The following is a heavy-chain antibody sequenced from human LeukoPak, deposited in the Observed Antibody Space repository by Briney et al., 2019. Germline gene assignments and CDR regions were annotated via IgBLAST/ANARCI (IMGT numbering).Heavy chain of an antibody. J-gene: IGHJ3*02. CDR3: AKRLRDIVGARNAFDI. Sequence: GGSLRLSCAASGFTFSSYSMNWVRQAPGKGLEWVSYISSSSTIYYADSVKGRFTISRDNAKNTLYLQMSSLRAEDTAVYYCAKRLRDIVGARNAFDIWGQGTMVSVSS. CDR2: ISSSSTI. V-gene: IGHV3-48*01. D-gene: IGHD1-26*01. CDR1: GFTFSSYS.